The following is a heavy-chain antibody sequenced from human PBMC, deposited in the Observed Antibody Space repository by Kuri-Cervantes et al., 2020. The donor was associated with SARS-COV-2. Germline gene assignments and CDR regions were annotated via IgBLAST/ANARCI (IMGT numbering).Heavy chain of an antibody. CDR3: ARDRRHYDFWSGYSHDAFDI. V-gene: IGHV1-8*03. Sequence: GGSLRLSCKASGYTFTGYYMHWVRQAPGQGLEWMGRINPNSGNTGYAQKFQGRVTITRNTSISTAYMELSSLRSEDTAVYYCARDRRHYDFWSGYSHDAFDIWGQGTMVTVSS. CDR1: GYTFTGYY. CDR2: INPNSGNT. D-gene: IGHD3-3*01. J-gene: IGHJ3*02.